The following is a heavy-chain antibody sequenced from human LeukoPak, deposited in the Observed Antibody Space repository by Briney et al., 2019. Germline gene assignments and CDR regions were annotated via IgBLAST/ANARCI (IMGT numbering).Heavy chain of an antibody. V-gene: IGHV3-53*01. CDR2: IYSGGGT. J-gene: IGHJ4*02. CDR1: EFTVSSNY. D-gene: IGHD3-22*01. Sequence: GGSLRLSCAASEFTVSSNYMSWVRQAPGKGLEWVSVIYSGGGTYYADSVKGRFTISRHNSKNTLYLQMNSLRAEDTAVYYCAKGGSYYDSSDYYFRFDYWGQGTLVTASS. CDR3: AKGGSYYDSSDYYFRFDY.